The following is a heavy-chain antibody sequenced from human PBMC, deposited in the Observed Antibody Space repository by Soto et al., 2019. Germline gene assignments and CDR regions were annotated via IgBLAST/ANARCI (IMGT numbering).Heavy chain of an antibody. CDR1: GGTFNTYG. CDR3: AITLAARLHYYFFDY. V-gene: IGHV1-69*01. D-gene: IGHD6-6*01. CDR2: IVPFFGLS. Sequence: QVQLVQSGAEVIKPGSSVKGSCKASGGTFNTYGISWVRQAPGQGLEWMGGIVPFFGLSNNAQKFQGRVTISADESTNTAYMELSSLRSDDTAVYYCAITLAARLHYYFFDYWGQGTLVTVSS. J-gene: IGHJ4*02.